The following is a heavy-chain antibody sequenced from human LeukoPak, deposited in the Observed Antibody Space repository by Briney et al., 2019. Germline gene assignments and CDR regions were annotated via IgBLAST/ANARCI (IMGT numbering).Heavy chain of an antibody. CDR2: INHSGST. J-gene: IGHJ5*02. Sequence: SETLSLTCAVYGGSFSGYYWSWIRQPPGKGLEWIGEINHSGSTNYNPSLESRVTISVDTSKNQFSLKLSSVTAADTAVYYCARGYHYDSSTVGRYWFDPWGQGTLVTVSS. CDR3: ARGYHYDSSTVGRYWFDP. CDR1: GGSFSGYY. D-gene: IGHD3-22*01. V-gene: IGHV4-34*01.